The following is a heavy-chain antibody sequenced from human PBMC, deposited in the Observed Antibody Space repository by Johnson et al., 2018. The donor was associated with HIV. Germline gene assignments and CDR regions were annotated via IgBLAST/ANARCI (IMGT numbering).Heavy chain of an antibody. D-gene: IGHD3-10*01. V-gene: IGHV3-33*06. J-gene: IGHJ3*02. CDR3: AKVSGGGIVRWDI. CDR2: TWYDGSNK. Sequence: QVQLVESGGGVVQPGRSLRLSCAASGFSFSNFGMHWVRQAPGKGLEWVALTWYDGSNKYYAASVKGRFTISRDNSKNTLYLQMNSLRAEETAVYYCAKVSGGGIVRWDIWGQGTMVTVPS. CDR1: GFSFSNFG.